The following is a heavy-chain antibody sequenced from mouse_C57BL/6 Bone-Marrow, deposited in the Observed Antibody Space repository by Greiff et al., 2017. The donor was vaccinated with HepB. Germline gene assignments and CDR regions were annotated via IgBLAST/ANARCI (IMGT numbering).Heavy chain of an antibody. CDR1: GFTFSDYG. Sequence: EVQGVESGGGLVKPGGSLKLSCAASGFTFSDYGMHWVRQAPEKGLAWVAYISSGSSTIYYADTVKGRFTISRDNAKNTLFLQMTSLRSEDTAMYYCAREGAYYSNYFFAYWGQGTLVTVSA. J-gene: IGHJ3*01. CDR3: AREGAYYSNYFFAY. CDR2: ISSGSSTI. V-gene: IGHV5-17*01. D-gene: IGHD2-5*01.